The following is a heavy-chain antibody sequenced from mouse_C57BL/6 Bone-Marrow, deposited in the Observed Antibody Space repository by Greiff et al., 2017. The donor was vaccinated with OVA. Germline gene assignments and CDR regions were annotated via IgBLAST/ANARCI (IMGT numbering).Heavy chain of an antibody. CDR2: ILPGRGST. V-gene: IGHV1-9*01. CDR3: ARRGNYDDAMDD. Sequence: VQLQQSGAELMKPGASVKLSCKATGYTFNGYWIEWVKQRPGHGLEWIGAILPGRGSTNYNEKFKGKATFTADTSSTTAYMQVSSLTTEDSAIYYCARRGNYDDAMDDGGQGTSGTVSA. CDR1: GYTFNGYW. D-gene: IGHD2-1*01. J-gene: IGHJ4*01.